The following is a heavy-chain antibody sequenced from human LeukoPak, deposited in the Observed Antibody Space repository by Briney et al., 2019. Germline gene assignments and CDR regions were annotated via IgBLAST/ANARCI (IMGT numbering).Heavy chain of an antibody. Sequence: SGTLSLTCAVSGGSVSSSHWWSWVRQPPGKGLEWIGEIFHSGSTNYNPSLKSRVTISVDKSKNQFSLRLTSVTAADTAVYYCASYDSSGYYYGPFDYWGQGTLVTVSS. V-gene: IGHV4-4*02. D-gene: IGHD3-22*01. CDR1: GGSVSSSHW. CDR3: ASYDSSGYYYGPFDY. CDR2: IFHSGST. J-gene: IGHJ4*02.